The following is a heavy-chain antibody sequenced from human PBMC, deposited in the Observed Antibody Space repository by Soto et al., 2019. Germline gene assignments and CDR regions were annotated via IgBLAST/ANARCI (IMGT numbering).Heavy chain of an antibody. J-gene: IGHJ6*02. Sequence: QVHLVQSGGEVKLPGASVRVSCKASGSTFTNYDITWVRQATGQGLEWMGWMNPDSENTGSPQKFQGRVTMTVNTSINTAYMELTSLRSEDTAVYYCTRAQFEFGSYFGLDVWGQGTTVTVSS. CDR3: TRAQFEFGSYFGLDV. D-gene: IGHD3-10*01. CDR2: MNPDSENT. V-gene: IGHV1-8*01. CDR1: GSTFTNYD.